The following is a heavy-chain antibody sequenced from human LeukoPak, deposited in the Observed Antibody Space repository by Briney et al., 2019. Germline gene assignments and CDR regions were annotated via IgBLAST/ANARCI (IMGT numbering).Heavy chain of an antibody. J-gene: IGHJ4*02. V-gene: IGHV2-70*12. D-gene: IGHD3-10*01. Sequence: SGPTLVKPTQTLTLTCTFSGFSLSTSGMRVSWIRQPPGKALEWLARIDWDDDKFYSTSLKSRLTITKDTSKNQVVLTMTNMDPVDTATYYCAHSPSMVRGSYFDYWGQGTLVTVSS. CDR1: GFSLSTSGMR. CDR2: IDWDDDK. CDR3: AHSPSMVRGSYFDY.